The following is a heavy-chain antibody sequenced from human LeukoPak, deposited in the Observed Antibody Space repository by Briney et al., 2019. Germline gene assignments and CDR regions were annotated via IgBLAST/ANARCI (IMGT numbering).Heavy chain of an antibody. D-gene: IGHD6-19*01. V-gene: IGHV3-7*01. J-gene: IGHJ4*02. CDR3: ARSSGWLFDY. CDR1: GFTFSKYW. CDR2: IKEDGSQI. Sequence: GGSLRLSCVGSGFTFSKYWMNWVRQAPGKGLEWVANIKEDGSQIYYVDSVRGRFTISRDNAKNSVYLQMNSLRAGDTAVYYCARSSGWLFDYWAREVWSPSPQ.